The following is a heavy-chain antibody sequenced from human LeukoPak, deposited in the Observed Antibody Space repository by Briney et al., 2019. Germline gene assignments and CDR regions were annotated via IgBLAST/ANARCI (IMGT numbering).Heavy chain of an antibody. CDR3: ARDCSGGSCPTGGHDVFDM. V-gene: IGHV4-4*02. Sequence: PSETLSLTCAVSGVSISDNNWWSWVRQSPGKGLEWIGEIHHAGGTNYNPSLKSRVTFSLHKSEKQFSLKLSSVTAADTAIYYCARDCSGGSCPTGGHDVFDMWGQGTMVTVSS. D-gene: IGHD2-15*01. J-gene: IGHJ3*02. CDR2: IHHAGGT. CDR1: GVSISDNNW.